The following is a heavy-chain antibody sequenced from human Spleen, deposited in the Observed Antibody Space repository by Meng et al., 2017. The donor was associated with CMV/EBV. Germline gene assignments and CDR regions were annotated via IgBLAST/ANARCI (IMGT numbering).Heavy chain of an antibody. CDR2: IYPGDSDT. CDR1: GYNFTSYW. V-gene: IGHV5-51*01. J-gene: IGHJ4*02. Sequence: SCKGSGYNFTSYWIGWVRQMPGKGLAWMGIIYPGDSDTRYSPSFQVKVTIVANKSITTAYLQWSSLKVSDTAMYYFAREGSNRPALFDYWGQGTLVTVSS. CDR3: AREGSNRPALFDY. D-gene: IGHD4-11*01.